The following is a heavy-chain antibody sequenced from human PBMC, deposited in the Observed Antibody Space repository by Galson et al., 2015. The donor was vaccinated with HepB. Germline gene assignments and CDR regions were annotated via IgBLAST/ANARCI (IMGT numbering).Heavy chain of an antibody. Sequence: TLSLTCTVSGGSIISNHHYWGWIRQPPGKGLEWIGSISYSGATYYNPSLKSRVTFSVDTSKSQFSLKVNSVTAADTAMYYCARLVPQDFYDSSGYPDHWGQGTLVTVSS. CDR3: ARLVPQDFYDSSGYPDH. V-gene: IGHV4-39*01. J-gene: IGHJ4*02. CDR1: GGSIISNHHY. CDR2: ISYSGAT. D-gene: IGHD3-22*01.